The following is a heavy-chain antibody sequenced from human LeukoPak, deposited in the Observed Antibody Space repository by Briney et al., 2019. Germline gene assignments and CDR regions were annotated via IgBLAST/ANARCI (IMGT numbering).Heavy chain of an antibody. CDR3: ARDYVGVAGTFDY. V-gene: IGHV4-34*01. D-gene: IGHD6-19*01. Sequence: SETLSLTCAVYGGSFSGSYWSWIRQPPGKGLEWIGEINHSGSTNYNPSLKSRVSISVDTSKNQFSLKLSSVTAADTAVYFCARDYVGVAGTFDYWGQGTLVTVSS. CDR2: INHSGST. J-gene: IGHJ4*02. CDR1: GGSFSGSY.